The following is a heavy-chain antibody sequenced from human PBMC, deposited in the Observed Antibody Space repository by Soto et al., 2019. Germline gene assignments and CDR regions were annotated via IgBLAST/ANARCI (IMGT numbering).Heavy chain of an antibody. Sequence: ASVKVSCKASGYTFTGYYMHWVRQAPGQGLEWMGWINPNSGGTNHAQKFQGWVTMTRDTSISTAYMELSRLRSDDTAVYYCARSEPYDFWSGYLGANWFDPWGQGTLVTAPQ. V-gene: IGHV1-2*04. CDR1: GYTFTGYY. J-gene: IGHJ5*02. CDR2: INPNSGGT. D-gene: IGHD3-3*01. CDR3: ARSEPYDFWSGYLGANWFDP.